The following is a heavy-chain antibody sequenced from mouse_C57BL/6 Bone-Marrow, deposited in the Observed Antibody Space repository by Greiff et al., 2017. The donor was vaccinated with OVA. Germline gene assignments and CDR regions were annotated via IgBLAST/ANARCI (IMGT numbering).Heavy chain of an antibody. CDR3: ARYGDYYAMDY. D-gene: IGHD1-1*01. J-gene: IGHJ4*01. CDR1: GYTFTSYG. CDR2: IYPRSGNT. Sequence: VQVVESGAELARPGASVKLSCKASGYTFTSYGISWVKQRTGQGLEWIGEIYPRSGNTYYNEKFKGKATLTADKSSSTAYMELRSLTSEDSAVDFCARYGDYYAMDYWGQGTSVTVSS. V-gene: IGHV1-81*01.